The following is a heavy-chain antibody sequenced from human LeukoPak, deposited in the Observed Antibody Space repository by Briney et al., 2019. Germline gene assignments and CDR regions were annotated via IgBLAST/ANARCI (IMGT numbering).Heavy chain of an antibody. CDR3: ARRAGAYSHPYDY. V-gene: IGHV3-30*02. CDR2: IRYDGSNK. J-gene: IGHJ4*02. CDR1: GFTFSSYG. Sequence: GGSLRLSCAASGFTFSSYGMHWVRQAPGKGLEWVAFIRYDGSNKYYADSVKGRFTISKDNSKNTLYLQMNSLRAEDTAVYYCARRAGAYSHPYDYWGQGTLVTVSS. D-gene: IGHD4/OR15-4a*01.